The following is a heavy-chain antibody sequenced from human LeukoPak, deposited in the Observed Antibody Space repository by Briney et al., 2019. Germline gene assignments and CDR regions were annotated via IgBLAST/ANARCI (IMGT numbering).Heavy chain of an antibody. J-gene: IGHJ4*02. CDR1: GGSFSGYY. CDR2: INHSGST. D-gene: IGHD3-10*01. Sequence: SETLSLTCAVYGGSFSGYYWSWIHQPPGKGLGWIGEINHSGSTNYNPSLKSRVTISVDTSKNQFSLKLSSATAADTAVYYCARGRYYYGSGSYYNPWYFDYWGQGTLVTVSS. V-gene: IGHV4-34*01. CDR3: ARGRYYYGSGSYYNPWYFDY.